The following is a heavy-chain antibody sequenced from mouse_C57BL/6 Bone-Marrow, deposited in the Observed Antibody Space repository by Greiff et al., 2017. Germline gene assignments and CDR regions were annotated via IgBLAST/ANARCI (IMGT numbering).Heavy chain of an antibody. V-gene: IGHV10-1*01. D-gene: IGHD1-1*01. Sequence: EVKLVESGGGLVQPKGSLKLSCAASGFSFNTYAMNWVRQAPGKGLEWVARIRSKSNNYATYYADSVKDRFTISRDDSESMLYLQMNNLKTEDTAMYYCVRQYYGSSYDYWGQGTTLTGSS. CDR3: VRQYYGSSYDY. J-gene: IGHJ2*01. CDR2: IRSKSNNYAT. CDR1: GFSFNTYA.